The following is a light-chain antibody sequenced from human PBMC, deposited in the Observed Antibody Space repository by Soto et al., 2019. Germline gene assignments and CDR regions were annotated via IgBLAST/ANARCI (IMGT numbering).Light chain of an antibody. CDR2: KAS. J-gene: IGKJ1*01. CDR1: QSISSW. V-gene: IGKV1-5*03. CDR3: QKYNSYWT. Sequence: DIQMTQSPSTLSASVGDRVTITCRASQSISSWLAWYQQKPGKAPKLLIYKASSLESGVPSRFSGSGSGTESTLTISSLQPDDFATYYCQKYNSYWTFGQGTKVEIK.